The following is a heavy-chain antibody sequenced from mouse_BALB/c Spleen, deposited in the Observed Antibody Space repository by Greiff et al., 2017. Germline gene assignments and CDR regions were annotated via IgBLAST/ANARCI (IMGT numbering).Heavy chain of an antibody. V-gene: IGHV5-6-5*01. CDR1: GFTFSSYA. CDR3: AREGIYGSSAWFAY. CDR2: ISSGGST. Sequence: EVKLMESGGGLVKPGGSLKLSCAASGFTFSSYAMSWVRQTPEKRLEWVASISSGGSTYYPDSVKGRFTISRDNARNILYLQMSSLRSEDTAMYYCAREGIYGSSAWFAYWGQGTLVTVSA. D-gene: IGHD1-1*02. J-gene: IGHJ3*01.